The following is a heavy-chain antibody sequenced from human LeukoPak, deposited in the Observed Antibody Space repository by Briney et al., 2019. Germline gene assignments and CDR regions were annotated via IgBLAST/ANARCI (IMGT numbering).Heavy chain of an antibody. D-gene: IGHD3-22*01. CDR2: IYQSGNT. Sequence: SETLSLTCTVSGGSIRTHHWGWIRQPPGKGLEWIAYIYQSGNTNYNPSLKSRVTMSVDTSKNQFSLKLSSVTAADTAVYYCARDADGYLDYWGRGTLVTVSS. V-gene: IGHV4-59*11. CDR1: GGSIRTHH. J-gene: IGHJ4*02. CDR3: ARDADGYLDY.